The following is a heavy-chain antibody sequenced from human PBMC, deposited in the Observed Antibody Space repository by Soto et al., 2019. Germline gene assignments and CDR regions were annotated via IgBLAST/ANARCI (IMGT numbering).Heavy chain of an antibody. V-gene: IGHV4-34*01. CDR1: GGSFSGYY. CDR2: VNHSGST. Sequence: SETLSLTCAVYGGSFSGYYWSWIRQPPGKGPEWIGEVNHSGSTNYNPSLKSRVTISVDTSKNQFSLKLSSVTAADTAVYYCARDGYSGYDKVYYYGMDVWGQGTTVTVSS. D-gene: IGHD5-12*01. J-gene: IGHJ6*02. CDR3: ARDGYSGYDKVYYYGMDV.